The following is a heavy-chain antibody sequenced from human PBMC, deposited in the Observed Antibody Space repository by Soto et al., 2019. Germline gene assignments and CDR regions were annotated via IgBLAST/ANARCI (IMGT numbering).Heavy chain of an antibody. CDR2: ISDTGGST. CDR3: ARIKWGLDYYSGMDV. D-gene: IGHD1-26*01. V-gene: IGHV3-64*04. CDR1: GFSFNKYA. J-gene: IGHJ6*02. Sequence: GSLRLSCAASGFSFNKYAMHWVRQAPGTGLEYVSGISDTGGSTSHADSVKGRFTISRDNSKDTLFLQMNSLRPEDTAVYYCARIKWGLDYYSGMDVWGQGTAVTVSS.